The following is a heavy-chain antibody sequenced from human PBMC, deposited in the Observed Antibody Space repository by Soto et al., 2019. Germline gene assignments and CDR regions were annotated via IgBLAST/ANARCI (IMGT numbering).Heavy chain of an antibody. J-gene: IGHJ5*02. Sequence: QVQLVESGGGVVQPGRSLSLSCAASGFTFSSYGMHWVRQAPGKGLEWVAVIWYDGSNKYYADSVKGRFTISRDNSKNTLYLQMNSLRAEDTAVYYCARDYDYIWGPPHNWFDPWGQGTLVTVSS. CDR2: IWYDGSNK. CDR1: GFTFSSYG. D-gene: IGHD3-16*01. V-gene: IGHV3-33*01. CDR3: ARDYDYIWGPPHNWFDP.